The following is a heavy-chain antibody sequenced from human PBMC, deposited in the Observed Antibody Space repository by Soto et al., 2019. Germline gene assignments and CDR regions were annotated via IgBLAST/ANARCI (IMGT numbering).Heavy chain of an antibody. CDR2: ILYSGTT. Sequence: QLQLQASGPGLLRPSETLSLTCNVSGGAISSSSYFWGWVRQPPGKTLEWIGHILYSGTTHYNESLKSRGTTSVDKSKNQFPLRLNSGPPADTAVYYCAGGGGYYGVLFDYWGQGTLVPVSS. CDR3: AGGGGYYGVLFDY. CDR1: GGAISSSSYF. V-gene: IGHV4-39*01. D-gene: IGHD4-17*01. J-gene: IGHJ4*02.